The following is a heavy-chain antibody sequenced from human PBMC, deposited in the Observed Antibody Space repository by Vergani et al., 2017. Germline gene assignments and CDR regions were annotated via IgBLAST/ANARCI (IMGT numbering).Heavy chain of an antibody. V-gene: IGHV3-48*01. CDR3: ASLRVPVLGT. J-gene: IGHJ4*02. D-gene: IGHD3-16*01. Sequence: EVQLVESGGGLVQPGGSLRLSCAASGFTFSSYSMNWVRQAPGKGLEWVSYISSSSSTIYYADSVKGRFTISRDNAKNSLYLQMNSLRAEDTAVYYCASLRVPVLGTWGQGTLVTVSS. CDR1: GFTFSSYS. CDR2: ISSSSSTI.